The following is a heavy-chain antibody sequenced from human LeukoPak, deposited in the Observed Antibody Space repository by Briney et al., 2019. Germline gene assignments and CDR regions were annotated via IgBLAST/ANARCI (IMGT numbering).Heavy chain of an antibody. V-gene: IGHV4-34*01. CDR1: GGSFSGYY. CDR3: TRDSGSWTVDY. CDR2: INHSGST. D-gene: IGHD1-26*01. Sequence: SETLSLTCAVYGGSFSGYYWSWIRQPPGKGLEWIGEINHSGSTNYNPSLKSRVTISIDTSKNHFSLKLNSVTAADTAVYYCTRDSGSWTVDYWGQGTLVTVSS. J-gene: IGHJ4*02.